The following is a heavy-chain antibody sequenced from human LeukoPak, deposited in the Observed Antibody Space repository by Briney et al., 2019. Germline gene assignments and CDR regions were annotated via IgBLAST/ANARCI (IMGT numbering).Heavy chain of an antibody. J-gene: IGHJ4*02. D-gene: IGHD6-13*01. CDR1: GYTFTSYG. CDR2: ISAYNGNT. Sequence: ASVKVSCKASGYTFTSYGISWVRQAPGQGLEWMGWISAYNGNTNYAQKFQGRVTMTEDTSTDTAYMELSSLRSEDTAVYYCAQSIAAAGFDYWGQGTLVTVSS. CDR3: AQSIAAAGFDY. V-gene: IGHV1-18*01.